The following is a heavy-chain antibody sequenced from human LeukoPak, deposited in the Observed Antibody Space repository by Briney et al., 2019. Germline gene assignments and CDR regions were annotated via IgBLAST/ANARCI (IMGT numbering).Heavy chain of an antibody. CDR1: GYTFTGYY. J-gene: IGHJ4*02. D-gene: IGHD1-1*01. Sequence: EASVKVSCKASGYTFTGYYMHWVRQAPGQGLEWMGWINPNSGGTNSAQKFQGRVTMTRDTSISTAYMELSRLISHDTAVYYCARDGVDWNHSVYYFDYWGQGPLVTVSS. CDR2: INPNSGGT. V-gene: IGHV1-2*02. CDR3: ARDGVDWNHSVYYFDY.